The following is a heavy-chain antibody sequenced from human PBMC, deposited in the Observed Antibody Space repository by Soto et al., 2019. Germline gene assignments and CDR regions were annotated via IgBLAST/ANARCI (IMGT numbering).Heavy chain of an antibody. J-gene: IGHJ4*02. D-gene: IGHD2-21*01. CDR1: GFTFSRVS. CDR3: ASVAY. Sequence: GGSLRLSCEASGFTFSRVSMNWVRQVPGTGLEWVASISSGSSDTWYADSVKARVIISRDYAQNSLFLKMKALSPEDTAMYDCASVAYWGPGTQVTVSS. CDR2: ISSGSSDT. V-gene: IGHV3-21*01.